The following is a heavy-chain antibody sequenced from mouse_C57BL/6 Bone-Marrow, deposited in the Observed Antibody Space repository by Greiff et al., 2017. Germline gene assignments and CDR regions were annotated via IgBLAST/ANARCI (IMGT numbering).Heavy chain of an antibody. J-gene: IGHJ3*01. V-gene: IGHV1-26*01. CDR3: AGAQATGLAY. CDR1: GYTFTDYY. CDR2: INPNNGGT. D-gene: IGHD3-2*02. Sequence: VQLKESGPVLVKPGASVKISCKASGYTFTDYYMNWVKQSHGKSLEWIGDINPNNGGTSYNQKFKGKATLTVDKSSSTAYMELRSLTSEDSAVYYCAGAQATGLAYWGQGTLVTVSA.